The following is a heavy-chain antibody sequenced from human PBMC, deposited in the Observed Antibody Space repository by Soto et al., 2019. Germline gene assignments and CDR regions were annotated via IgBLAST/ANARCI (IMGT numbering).Heavy chain of an antibody. Sequence: QVQLVQSGTELKKPGASVKVTCKASGYTFTSHDINWVRQATGQGIELMGWMNPNSGNTGYAQKFQGRVTIASNTSISTAYMELSSLISEHTAVYYCARWDYGVYSRFDYWRQGTLVTVSS. CDR3: ARWDYGVYSRFDY. D-gene: IGHD4-17*01. V-gene: IGHV1-8*01. CDR1: GYTFTSHD. CDR2: MNPNSGNT. J-gene: IGHJ4*02.